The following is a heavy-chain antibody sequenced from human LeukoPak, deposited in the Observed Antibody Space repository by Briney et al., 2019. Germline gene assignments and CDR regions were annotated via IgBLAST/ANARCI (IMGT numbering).Heavy chain of an antibody. CDR2: ISAYNGNT. CDR1: SYTFTNYA. D-gene: IGHD3-3*01. Sequence: ASVKVSCKASSYTFTNYAFTWVRQAPGQGLEWMGWISAYNGNTNYAQTLQGRVTMTTDTSTSTAYMELRSLRSDDTAVYYCARGLEWLTRRHTWFDPWGQGTLVTVSS. CDR3: ARGLEWLTRRHTWFDP. J-gene: IGHJ5*02. V-gene: IGHV1-18*01.